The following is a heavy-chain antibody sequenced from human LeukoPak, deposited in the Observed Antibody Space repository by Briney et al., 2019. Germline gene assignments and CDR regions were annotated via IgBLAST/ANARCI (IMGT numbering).Heavy chain of an antibody. CDR1: GFTFSSSP. CDR2: IKSKTDGGAT. CDR3: TTDLLDY. V-gene: IGHV3-15*01. Sequence: GGSLRLSCAASGFTFSSSPMGWVRQAPGKGLEWIGRIKSKTDGGATEYTAPVKGRFSISRDDSKNTVYLQMNSLKTEDTAVYYCTTDLLDYWGQGTLVTVSS. J-gene: IGHJ4*02.